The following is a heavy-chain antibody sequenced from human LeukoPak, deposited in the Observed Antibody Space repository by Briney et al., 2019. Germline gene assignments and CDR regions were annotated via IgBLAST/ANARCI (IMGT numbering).Heavy chain of an antibody. J-gene: IGHJ6*04. CDR2: ISSSSSYI. CDR3: ARDKRGGYSSYDYSSGMDV. D-gene: IGHD5-12*01. V-gene: IGHV3-21*01. CDR1: GFTFSSYS. Sequence: GGSLRLSCAASGFTFSSYSINWVRQAPGKGLEWVSSISSSSSYIYYADSVKGRFTISRDNAKNSLYLQMNSLRAEDTAVYYCARDKRGGYSSYDYSSGMDVWGKGTTVTVSS.